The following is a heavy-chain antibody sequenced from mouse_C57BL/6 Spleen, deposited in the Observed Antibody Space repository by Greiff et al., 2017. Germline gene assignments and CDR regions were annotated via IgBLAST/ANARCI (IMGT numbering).Heavy chain of an antibody. Sequence: QVHVKQSGAELVKPGASVKMSCKASGYTFTSYWITWVKQRPGQGLEWIGDIYPGSGSTNYNEKFKSKATLTVDTSSSTAYMQLSSLTSEDSAVYYCARLGDGYYFYYFDYWGQGTTLTVSS. J-gene: IGHJ2*01. CDR2: IYPGSGST. CDR3: ARLGDGYYFYYFDY. CDR1: GYTFTSYW. V-gene: IGHV1-55*01. D-gene: IGHD2-3*01.